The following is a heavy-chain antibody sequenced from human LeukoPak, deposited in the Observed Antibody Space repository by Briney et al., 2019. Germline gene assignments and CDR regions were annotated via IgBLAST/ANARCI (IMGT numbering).Heavy chain of an antibody. Sequence: SKTLSLTCTVSGGSISSYYWSWIRQPAGKGLEWIGRIYTSGSTNYNPSLKSRVTMSVDTSKNQFSLKLSSVTAADTAVYYCARDRWGGGSGYYYYYYGMDVWGQGTTVTVSS. V-gene: IGHV4-4*07. CDR2: IYTSGST. CDR3: ARDRWGGGSGYYYYYYGMDV. D-gene: IGHD2-15*01. J-gene: IGHJ6*02. CDR1: GGSISSYY.